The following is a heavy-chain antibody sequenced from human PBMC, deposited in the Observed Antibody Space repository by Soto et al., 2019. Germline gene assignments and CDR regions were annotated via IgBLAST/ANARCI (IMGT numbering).Heavy chain of an antibody. Sequence: GGSLRLSCAVSGFTVSSNYMNWVRQAPGKGLEWVSFIYSGGNTYYADSVKGRFTISRDNSKNMLYLQMNSLRVEDTAVYYCAREVRVRGFAFDIWGQGKMVTVSS. CDR1: GFTVSSNY. CDR3: AREVRVRGFAFDI. V-gene: IGHV3-66*01. J-gene: IGHJ3*02. D-gene: IGHD3-3*01. CDR2: IYSGGNT.